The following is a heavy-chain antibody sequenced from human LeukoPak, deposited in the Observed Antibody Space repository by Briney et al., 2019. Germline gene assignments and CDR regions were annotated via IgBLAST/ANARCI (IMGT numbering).Heavy chain of an antibody. CDR1: GFTFSSYA. V-gene: IGHV3-23*01. CDR3: AKNGGSQCYSHLDS. CDR2: TSGSGGST. J-gene: IGHJ4*02. D-gene: IGHD2-15*01. Sequence: GGSLRLSCAASGFTFSSYAMSWVRQAPGQGLEWVSGTSGSGGSTYYAGSVKGRFTISRDNSKNTLYLQMNSLRVEDTAVYYCAKNGGSQCYSHLDSWGQGTLVTVSS.